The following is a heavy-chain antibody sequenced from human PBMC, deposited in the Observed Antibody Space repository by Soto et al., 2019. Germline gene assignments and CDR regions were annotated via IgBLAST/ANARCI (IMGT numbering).Heavy chain of an antibody. CDR3: TTERCCDVYGMDV. CDR1: GFTFSNAW. Sequence: PGGSLRLSCAASGFTFSNAWMSWVRQAPGKGLEWVGRIKSKTDGGTTDYAAPVKGRFTISRDDSKNTLYLQMNSLKTEDTAVYYCTTERCCDVYGMDVWGQGTTVTVSS. V-gene: IGHV3-15*01. CDR2: IKSKTDGGTT. J-gene: IGHJ6*02. D-gene: IGHD2-21*01.